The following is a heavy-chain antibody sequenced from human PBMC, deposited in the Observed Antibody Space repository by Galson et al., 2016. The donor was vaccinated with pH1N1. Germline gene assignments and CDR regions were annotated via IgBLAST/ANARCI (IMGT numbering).Heavy chain of an antibody. J-gene: IGHJ6*02. Sequence: LRLSCAASGFTFSSYSMNWVRQAPGKGLEWVSYISSSSTIYYADSVKGRFTISRDNAKNSLYLQMNSLRAEDTAVYYCARVNHDYYYGMDVWGQGTPVTVSS. CDR2: ISSSSTI. CDR1: GFTFSSYS. D-gene: IGHD1-14*01. V-gene: IGHV3-48*01. CDR3: ARVNHDYYYGMDV.